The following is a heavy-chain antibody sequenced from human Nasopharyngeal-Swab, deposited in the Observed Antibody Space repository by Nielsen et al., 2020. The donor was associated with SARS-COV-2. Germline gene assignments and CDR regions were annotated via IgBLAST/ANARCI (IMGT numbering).Heavy chain of an antibody. CDR2: ISAYNGNT. D-gene: IGHD3-16*02. V-gene: IGHV1-18*01. Sequence: WVRQAPGQRLEWMGWISAYNGNTNYAQKLQGRVTMTTDTSTSTAYMELRSLRSDDTAAYYCAAIKYDYVWGSYRYTQNLNWFDPWGQGTLVTVSS. CDR3: AAIKYDYVWGSYRYTQNLNWFDP. J-gene: IGHJ5*02.